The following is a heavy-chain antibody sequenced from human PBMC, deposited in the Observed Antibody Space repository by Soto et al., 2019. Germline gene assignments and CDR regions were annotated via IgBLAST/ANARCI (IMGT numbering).Heavy chain of an antibody. V-gene: IGHV4-30-4*01. CDR3: AREKVVPQFYGMDV. D-gene: IGHD2-15*01. J-gene: IGHJ6*02. CDR2: IYYTGNT. CDR1: GGSISGAEYY. Sequence: SETLSLTCTVSGGSISGAEYYWNWVRQPPGKGLEWLGNIYYTGNTYYSPSLKSRVTISVDTSKNQISLKVTSVTAADTAVYFCAREKVVPQFYGMDVWGQGTTVTVYS.